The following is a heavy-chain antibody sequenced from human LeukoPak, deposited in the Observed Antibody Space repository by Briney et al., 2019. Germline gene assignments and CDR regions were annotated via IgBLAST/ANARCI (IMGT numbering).Heavy chain of an antibody. CDR2: INPGGGST. D-gene: IGHD1-1*01. CDR3: ARVGLEPRIFDY. J-gene: IGHJ4*02. V-gene: IGHV1-46*01. Sequence: ASVKVSCKASGYTFTSYYMHWVRQAPGQVLVWMGIINPGGGSTSYAQKFQGRVTMTRDTSTSTVYMELSSLRSEDTAVYYCARVGLEPRIFDYWGQGTLVTVSS. CDR1: GYTFTSYY.